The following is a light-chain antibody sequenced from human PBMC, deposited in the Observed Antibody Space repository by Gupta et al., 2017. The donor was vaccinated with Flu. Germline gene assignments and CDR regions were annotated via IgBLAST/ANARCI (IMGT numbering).Light chain of an antibody. CDR2: DAS. CDR1: QSVSRY. V-gene: IGKV3-11*01. CDR3: QQRSNWPPIT. J-gene: IGKJ5*01. Sequence: ATLPLSPGERATPSCRASQSVSRYLAWYQQKPGQAPRLLLYDASTRYTGIPARFSGSGSGTDFTLTISSLDPQDFAVYFCQQRSNWPPITFGQGTRLEIK.